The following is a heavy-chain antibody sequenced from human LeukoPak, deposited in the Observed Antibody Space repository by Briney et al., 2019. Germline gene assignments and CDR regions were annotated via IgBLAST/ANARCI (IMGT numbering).Heavy chain of an antibody. J-gene: IGHJ3*02. CDR1: GGSISSYY. D-gene: IGHD4-17*01. V-gene: IGHV4-59*08. Sequence: ASETLSLTCTVSGGSISSYYWSWIRQPPGKGLEWIGYIYYSGSTNYNPSLKSRVTISVDTSKNQFSLKLSSVTAADTAVYYCARPGETTVAPDAFDIWGQGTMVTVSS. CDR2: IYYSGST. CDR3: ARPGETTVAPDAFDI.